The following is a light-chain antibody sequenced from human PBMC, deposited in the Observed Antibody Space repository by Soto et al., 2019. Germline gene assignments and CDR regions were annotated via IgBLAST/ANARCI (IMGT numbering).Light chain of an antibody. CDR2: GAS. CDR1: QSVSRD. CDR3: QQYDKWPTWT. V-gene: IGKV3-15*01. J-gene: IGKJ1*01. Sequence: EIVLTQSPATLSVSPGERATLSCRASQSVSRDLAWYQQKPGQAPRLLIYGASTRAPSIPARFSGSGSGTDFTLTIRRLQSEDFAVYYCQQYDKWPTWTFGQGTKVENK.